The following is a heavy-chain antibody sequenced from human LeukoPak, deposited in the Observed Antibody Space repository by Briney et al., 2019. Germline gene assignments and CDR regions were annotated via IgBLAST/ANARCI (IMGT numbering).Heavy chain of an antibody. V-gene: IGHV3-21*01. D-gene: IGHD3-10*01. Sequence: GGSLRLSCAASGFTFSSYEMNWVRQAPGKGLEWVSSISSSSSYIYYADSVKGRFTISRDNAKNSLYLQMNSLRAEDTAVYYCARDLLTMVRGIDYWGQGTLVTVSS. J-gene: IGHJ4*02. CDR2: ISSSSSYI. CDR1: GFTFSSYE. CDR3: ARDLLTMVRGIDY.